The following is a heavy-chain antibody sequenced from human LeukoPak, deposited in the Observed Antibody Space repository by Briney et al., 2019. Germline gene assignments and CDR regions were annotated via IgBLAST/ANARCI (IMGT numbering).Heavy chain of an antibody. V-gene: IGHV4-34*01. CDR3: ARVEKKSSSWYGQGLNWFAP. Sequence: PSETLSLTCAVHGGSFSGYYWSWIGQPPGKGLEWIGDINHSGSTNYNPSLKSRVTISVDTSKNQFSLKLTSVTAADTAVYYCARVEKKSSSWYGQGLNWFAPWGQGTLVTVSS. D-gene: IGHD6-13*01. J-gene: IGHJ5*02. CDR2: INHSGST. CDR1: GGSFSGYY.